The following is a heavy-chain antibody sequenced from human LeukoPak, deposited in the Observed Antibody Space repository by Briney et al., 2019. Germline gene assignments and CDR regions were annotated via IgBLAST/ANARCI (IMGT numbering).Heavy chain of an antibody. CDR1: GFTFSSYS. D-gene: IGHD6-6*01. V-gene: IGHV3-21*01. CDR3: ARGSIAAYVSDY. Sequence: PGGSLRLSCAASGFTFSSYSMNWVRQAPGKGLEWVSSISTSSIYIYYADSVKGRFTISRDNAKNSLYLQMNSLRAEDTAMYYCARGSIAAYVSDYWGQGTLVTVSS. J-gene: IGHJ4*02. CDR2: ISTSSIYI.